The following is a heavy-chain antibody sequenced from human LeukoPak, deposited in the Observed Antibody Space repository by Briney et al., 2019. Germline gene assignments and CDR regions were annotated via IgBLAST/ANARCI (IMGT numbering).Heavy chain of an antibody. J-gene: IGHJ6*02. Sequence: GGSLRLSCAASGFTFSSYWMSWVRQAPGKGLEWVANIKQDGSEKYYVDSVKGRFTISRDNAKNSLYLQMNSLRAEDTAVYYCARGGSSSWYGDGYYYYGMDVWGQGTTVTVSS. CDR1: GFTFSSYW. CDR2: IKQDGSEK. CDR3: ARGGSSSWYGDGYYYYGMDV. V-gene: IGHV3-7*03. D-gene: IGHD6-13*01.